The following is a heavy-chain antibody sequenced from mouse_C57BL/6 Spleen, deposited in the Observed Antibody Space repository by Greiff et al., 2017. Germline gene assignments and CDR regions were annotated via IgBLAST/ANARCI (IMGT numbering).Heavy chain of an antibody. CDR2: IDPETGGT. CDR3: TRCGYYVDYAWDY. J-gene: IGHJ4*01. Sequence: VQLQQSGAELVRPGASVTLSCKASGYTFTDYEMHWVKQTPVHGLEWIGAIDPETGGTAYNQKFKGKAILTADKSSSTAYMELRSLTSEDSAVYYCTRCGYYVDYAWDYWGQGTSVTVSA. CDR1: GYTFTDYE. V-gene: IGHV1-15*01. D-gene: IGHD2-3*01.